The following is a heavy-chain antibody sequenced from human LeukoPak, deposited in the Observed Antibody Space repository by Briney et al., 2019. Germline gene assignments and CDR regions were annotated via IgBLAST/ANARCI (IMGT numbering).Heavy chain of an antibody. CDR3: AELGITMIGGV. J-gene: IGHJ6*04. V-gene: IGHV3-48*03. CDR2: ISASGTTI. D-gene: IGHD3-10*02. Sequence: GGSLRLSCAASGFTFSSYEMNWVRQAPGKGLEWVSYISASGTTIYYADSVKGRFTISRDNAKNSLYLQMNSLRAEDTAVYYCAELGITMIGGVWGKGTTVTISS. CDR1: GFTFSSYE.